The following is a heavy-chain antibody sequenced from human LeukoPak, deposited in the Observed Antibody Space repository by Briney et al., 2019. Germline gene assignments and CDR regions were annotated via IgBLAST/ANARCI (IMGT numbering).Heavy chain of an antibody. Sequence: GGSLRLSCAASGCTFSDYYMSWIRQPPGKGLEWVSYISSSGSTIYYADSVKGRFTISRDNAKNSLYLQMNSLRAEDTAVYYCARDLEGIDYMDVWGKGTTVTVSS. CDR1: GCTFSDYY. V-gene: IGHV3-11*01. CDR2: ISSSGSTI. D-gene: IGHD1-26*01. J-gene: IGHJ6*03. CDR3: ARDLEGIDYMDV.